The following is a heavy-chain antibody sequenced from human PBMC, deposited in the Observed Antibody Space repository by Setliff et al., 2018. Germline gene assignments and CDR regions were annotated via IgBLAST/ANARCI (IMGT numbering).Heavy chain of an antibody. V-gene: IGHV4-39*07. Sequence: SETLSLTCTVSGGSISSSSYYWGWIRQPPGKGLEWIGSIYYSRSTYYNPSLKSRVTISVDTSKNQFSLKLSSVTAADTAVYYCASVVEDYYDSSGYFLPSYYFDYWGQGTLVTVSS. D-gene: IGHD3-22*01. CDR2: IYYSRST. CDR1: GGSISSSSYY. CDR3: ASVVEDYYDSSGYFLPSYYFDY. J-gene: IGHJ4*02.